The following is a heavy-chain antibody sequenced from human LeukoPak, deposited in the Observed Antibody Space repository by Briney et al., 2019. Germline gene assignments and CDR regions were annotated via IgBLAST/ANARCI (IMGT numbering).Heavy chain of an antibody. CDR1: GFSLSTSGMC. D-gene: IGHD6-19*01. V-gene: IGHV2-70*11. Sequence: SGPALLKPTQTLTITCTFSGFSLSTSGMCVRWVRQPPGKALEWLSRLDWDNGKYYSTSLKTRLTISRDTSKNQVVLTVTNMDPVDTATYYCARMNIAVAGTKGVLDYWGQGALVTVSS. CDR2: LDWDNGK. J-gene: IGHJ4*02. CDR3: ARMNIAVAGTKGVLDY.